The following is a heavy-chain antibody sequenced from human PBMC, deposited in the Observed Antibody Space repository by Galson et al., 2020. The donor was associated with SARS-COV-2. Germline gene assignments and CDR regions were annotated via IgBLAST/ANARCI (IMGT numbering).Heavy chain of an antibody. Sequence: ASETLSLTCTVAGGSISEYYWTWIRQPPGMGLEYIGYIYHSGSTNYKPALKSRVTISVDTSKNQFSLKLSSLTAADTALYYCARLSSSWYEGFDCWGQGTLVTVSS. CDR1: GGSISEYY. CDR2: IYHSGST. J-gene: IGHJ4*02. CDR3: ARLSSSWYEGFDC. D-gene: IGHD6-13*01. V-gene: IGHV4-59*01.